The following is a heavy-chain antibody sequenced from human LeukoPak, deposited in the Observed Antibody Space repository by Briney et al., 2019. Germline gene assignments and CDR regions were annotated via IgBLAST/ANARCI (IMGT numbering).Heavy chain of an antibody. CDR2: ISSSSSYI. V-gene: IGHV3-21*01. CDR1: GLTFSSYS. Sequence: GGSLRLSCAASGLTFSSYSMNWVRQAPGKGLEWVSSISSSSSYIYYADSVKGRFTISRDNAKNSLYLQMNSLRAEDTAVYYCARDLDYGDYPSGYWGQGTLVTVSS. CDR3: ARDLDYGDYPSGY. D-gene: IGHD4-17*01. J-gene: IGHJ4*02.